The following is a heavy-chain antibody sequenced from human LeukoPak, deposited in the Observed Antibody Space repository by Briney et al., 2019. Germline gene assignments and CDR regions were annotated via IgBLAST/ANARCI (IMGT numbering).Heavy chain of an antibody. CDR2: ISSTYSYI. CDR1: GFTFSSYS. CDR3: ARDGYYDSSNDFDS. J-gene: IGHJ4*02. Sequence: GGSLRLSCAASGFTFSSYSMNWVRQAPGKGLEWVSSISSTYSYIYYADSVKGRFTISRDNAKNSLCLQMNSLRAEDTAVYYCARDGYYDSSNDFDSWGQGTLVTVSS. D-gene: IGHD3-22*01. V-gene: IGHV3-21*01.